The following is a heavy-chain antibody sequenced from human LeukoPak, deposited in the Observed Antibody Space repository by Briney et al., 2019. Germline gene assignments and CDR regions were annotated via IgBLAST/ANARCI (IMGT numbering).Heavy chain of an antibody. CDR2: INPSGGST. CDR1: GYTFTSYY. V-gene: IGHV1-46*01. CDR3: ARDYTDYGDFCY. D-gene: IGHD4-17*01. J-gene: IGHJ4*02. Sequence: ASVKVSCKASGYTFTSYYMNWVRQAPGQRREWMGIINPSGGSTSYAQKFQGRVTITRDTSTSTVYLELSSLRSEDTAVYYCARDYTDYGDFCYWGQGTLVTVSS.